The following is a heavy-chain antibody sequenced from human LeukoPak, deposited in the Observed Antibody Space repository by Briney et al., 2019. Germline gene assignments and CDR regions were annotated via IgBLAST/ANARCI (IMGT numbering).Heavy chain of an antibody. J-gene: IGHJ3*02. V-gene: IGHV3-53*01. CDR3: ARGDSSSWTLDAFDI. CDR1: GFTVSSNY. Sequence: GGSLRLSCAASGFTVSSNYMSWVRQAPGKGLEWVSVIYSGGSTYYADSVKGRFTISRDNSKNTLYLQMNSLRAEDTAVYYCARGDSSSWTLDAFDIWGQGTMVTVSS. CDR2: IYSGGST. D-gene: IGHD6-13*01.